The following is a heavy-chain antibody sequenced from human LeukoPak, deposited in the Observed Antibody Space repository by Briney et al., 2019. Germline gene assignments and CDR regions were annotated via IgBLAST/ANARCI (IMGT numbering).Heavy chain of an antibody. D-gene: IGHD2-15*01. J-gene: IGHJ4*02. CDR1: GYTFTRYG. CDR2: ISGYNGNI. V-gene: IGHV1-18*01. Sequence: ASVKVSCKASGYTFTRYGISWVRQAPGQGLEWMGWISGYNGNIRYAQKLQGRVTMTTDTSTSIAYMELRSLRSDDTAVYYCARDCSGGSCYDGVDYWGQGTLVTVSS. CDR3: ARDCSGGSCYDGVDY.